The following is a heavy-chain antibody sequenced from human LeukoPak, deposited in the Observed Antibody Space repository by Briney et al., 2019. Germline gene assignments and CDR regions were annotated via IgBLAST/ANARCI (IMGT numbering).Heavy chain of an antibody. J-gene: IGHJ3*02. V-gene: IGHV3-11*01. D-gene: IGHD3-22*01. CDR3: AKSDDSSGYYSDAFDI. CDR2: ISSSGSTI. CDR1: GFTVSSNY. Sequence: GGSLRLSCAASGFTVSSNYMSWVRQAPGKGLEWVSYISSSGSTIYYADSVKGRFTISRDNAKNSLYLQMNSLRAEDTAVYYCAKSDDSSGYYSDAFDIWGQGTMVTVSS.